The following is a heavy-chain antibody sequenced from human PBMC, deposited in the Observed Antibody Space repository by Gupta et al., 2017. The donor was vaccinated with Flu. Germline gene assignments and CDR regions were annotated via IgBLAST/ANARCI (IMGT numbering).Heavy chain of an antibody. Sequence: EVQLVESGGGLVQPGGSLRLSCAASGFTVSSNYMSWVRQAPGKGLEWVSVIYSGGSTYYADSVKGRFTISRDNSKNTLYLQMNSLRAEDTAVYYCARVERRQWLVQGFYGMDVGAKGPRSPSP. V-gene: IGHV3-66*02. CDR3: ARVERRQWLVQGFYGMDV. CDR1: GFTVSSNY. CDR2: IYSGGST. J-gene: IGHJ6*02. D-gene: IGHD6-19*01.